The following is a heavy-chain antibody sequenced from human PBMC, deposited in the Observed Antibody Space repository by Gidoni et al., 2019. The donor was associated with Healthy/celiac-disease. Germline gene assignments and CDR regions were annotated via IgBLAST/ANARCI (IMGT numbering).Heavy chain of an antibody. V-gene: IGHV3-23*01. CDR3: AKDQDSSAPWVYYYYMDV. D-gene: IGHD6-25*01. Sequence: EVQLLESGGGLVQPGGSLRLSCAASGFTFSSYALSWLRQAPGKGLGWGSAISGSGGSTYYADSVKGRFTISRDNSKNTLYLQMNSLRAEDTAVYYCAKDQDSSAPWVYYYYMDVWGKGTTVTVSS. CDR1: GFTFSSYA. J-gene: IGHJ6*03. CDR2: ISGSGGST.